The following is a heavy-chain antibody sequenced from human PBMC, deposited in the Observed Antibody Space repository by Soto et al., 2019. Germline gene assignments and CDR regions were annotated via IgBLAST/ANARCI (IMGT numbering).Heavy chain of an antibody. CDR1: GFSLSTREVG. Sequence: SGATLVNPTQTLTLTCTFSGFSLSTREVGVGWIRQPPGKALEWLALIYWDDDKRYRPSLKSRLTIVKDTSKNLVILIMTNMDPEDTATYYCAHRAYYYGSGSYYTHWGQGILVTVSS. D-gene: IGHD3-10*01. CDR3: AHRAYYYGSGSYYTH. V-gene: IGHV2-5*02. J-gene: IGHJ4*02. CDR2: IYWDDDK.